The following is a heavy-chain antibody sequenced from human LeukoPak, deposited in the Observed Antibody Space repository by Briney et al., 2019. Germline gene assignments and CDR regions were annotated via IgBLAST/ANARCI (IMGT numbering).Heavy chain of an antibody. D-gene: IGHD3-22*01. CDR1: GGSFSGYY. CDR2: INHSGST. Sequence: SETLSLTCAVYGGSFSGYYWSWIRQPPGKGLEWIGEINHSGSTNYNPSLKSRVTISVDTSKNQFSLKLSSVTAADTAVYYCAGTYYYDSSGPEQGYYFDYWGQGTLVTVSS. CDR3: AGTYYYDSSGPEQGYYFDY. J-gene: IGHJ4*02. V-gene: IGHV4-34*01.